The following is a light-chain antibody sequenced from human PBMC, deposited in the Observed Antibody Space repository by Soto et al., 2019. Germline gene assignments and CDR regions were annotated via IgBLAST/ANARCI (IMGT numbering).Light chain of an antibody. Sequence: EIVLTQSPATLSVSPGERATLSCRASQGVFSNLAWYQQKPGQAPRLLIYGASTRASAIPARFSGRGSGTDFTLTISRLQSEDFAVYFCQQYHNWPRTFGQGTKVDVK. J-gene: IGKJ1*01. CDR3: QQYHNWPRT. CDR2: GAS. V-gene: IGKV3D-15*01. CDR1: QGVFSN.